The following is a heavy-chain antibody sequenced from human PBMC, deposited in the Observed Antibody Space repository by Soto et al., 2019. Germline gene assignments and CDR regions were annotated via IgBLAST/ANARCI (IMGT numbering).Heavy chain of an antibody. D-gene: IGHD3-10*01. CDR2: FSDGGTNT. J-gene: IGHJ4*02. CDR3: ARKDGGLDY. CDR1: GLSFPSYA. V-gene: IGHV3-23*01. Sequence: GFLILCYAASGLSFPSYAMTLVRQAPGKGLELVSAFSDGGTNTYYTDSVKGRFTISRDNFKNTLFLQMNNLRVEDKAVYYCARKDGGLDYWGQGTLVTVYS.